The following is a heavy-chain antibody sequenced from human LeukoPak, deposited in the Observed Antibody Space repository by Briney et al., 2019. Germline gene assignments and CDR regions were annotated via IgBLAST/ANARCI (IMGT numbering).Heavy chain of an antibody. CDR3: ARDGIAVAGPDYYGMDV. V-gene: IGHV1-18*01. Sequence: GASVNVSCKASGYTFTSYGIRWVRQAPGQGLAWMGWISAYNGNTNYAKKLQGRVTMTTDTSTSTAYMELRSLRSDDTSVYYCARDGIAVAGPDYYGMDVWGQGTKVTVS. CDR2: ISAYNGNT. J-gene: IGHJ6*02. D-gene: IGHD6-19*01. CDR1: GYTFTSYG.